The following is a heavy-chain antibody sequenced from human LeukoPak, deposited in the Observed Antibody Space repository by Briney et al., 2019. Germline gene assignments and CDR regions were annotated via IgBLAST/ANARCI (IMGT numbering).Heavy chain of an antibody. CDR3: ARDQAFSVAADAFDI. J-gene: IGHJ3*02. CDR2: ISAYNGNT. D-gene: IGHD4-23*01. CDR1: GYTFTSYG. V-gene: IGHV1-18*01. Sequence: ASVNVSCKASGYTFTSYGISWVRQAPGQGLEWMGWISAYNGNTNYAQKLQGRVNMTKHTSTSTAYMELSSLRSDDTAVYYCARDQAFSVAADAFDIWGQGTMVTVSS.